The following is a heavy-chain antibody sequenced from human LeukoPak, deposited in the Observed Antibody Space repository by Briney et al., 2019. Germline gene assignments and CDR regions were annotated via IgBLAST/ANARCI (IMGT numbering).Heavy chain of an antibody. J-gene: IGHJ4*02. CDR1: GYTFTSYG. CDR3: ARVPYYDILTGYYKWYFDY. Sequence: ASVKVSCKASGYTFTSYGISWVRQAPGQGLEWMGWISAYNGNTNYAQKLQGRVTMTADTSTSTAYMELRSLRSDDTAVYYCARVPYYDILTGYYKWYFDYWGQRTLVTVSS. CDR2: ISAYNGNT. D-gene: IGHD3-9*01. V-gene: IGHV1-18*01.